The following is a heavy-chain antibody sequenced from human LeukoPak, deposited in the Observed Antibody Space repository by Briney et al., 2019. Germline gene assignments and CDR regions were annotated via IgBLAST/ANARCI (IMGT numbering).Heavy chain of an antibody. CDR2: IYPGDSDT. J-gene: IGHJ4*02. Sequence: GESLKISCKGSGYSFTNYWIAWVRQMPGKGLEWMGIIYPGDSDTRYSPSFQGQVTISADKSISTAYLQWSSLKASDTAMYYCARLSSSPQYGSGSYLGINFDYWGQGTLVTVSS. D-gene: IGHD3-10*01. CDR3: ARLSSSPQYGSGSYLGINFDY. V-gene: IGHV5-51*01. CDR1: GYSFTNYW.